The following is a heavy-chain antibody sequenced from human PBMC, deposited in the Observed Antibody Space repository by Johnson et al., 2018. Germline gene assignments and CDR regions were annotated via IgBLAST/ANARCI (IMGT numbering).Heavy chain of an antibody. CDR1: GFTFSTYS. Sequence: VQLVQSGGGLVQPGGSQRLRLSCAASGFTFSTYSMIWVRQAPGKGLEWVSYISTSSSTIYYADSVKGRFPISRDDAKNSLYLQINSLRAEDTAVYYCARELGYAYGFYYYYYIDVWGKGTTVTVSS. J-gene: IGHJ6*03. CDR2: ISTSSSTI. V-gene: IGHV3-48*01. CDR3: ARELGYAYGFYYYYYIDV. D-gene: IGHD5-18*01.